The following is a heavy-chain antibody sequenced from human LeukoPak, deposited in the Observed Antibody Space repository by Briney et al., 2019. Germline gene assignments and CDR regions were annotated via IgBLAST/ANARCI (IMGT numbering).Heavy chain of an antibody. V-gene: IGHV4-59*11. CDR1: GGSITSHF. CDR3: ARLVWLGESPGSWFDS. D-gene: IGHD3-10*01. Sequence: SETLSLTCSASGGSITSHFWSWIRQPPGKGLEWIGYIHYSGSTNYNPSLKSRVTISPDTSKNQLFLKLNSVTAADTAVYYCARLVWLGESPGSWFDSWGQGTLVTVSS. CDR2: IHYSGST. J-gene: IGHJ5*01.